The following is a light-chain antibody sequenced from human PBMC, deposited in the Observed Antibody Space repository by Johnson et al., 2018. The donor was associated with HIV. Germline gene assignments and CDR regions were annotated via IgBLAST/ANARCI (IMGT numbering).Light chain of an antibody. J-gene: IGLJ1*01. CDR2: ENN. CDR3: ASWDRSLTVGTV. V-gene: IGLV1-51*02. Sequence: VLTQPPSVSAAPGQRVTISCSGSSSNIGTNFVSWYQQFPGAAPKLLIYENNKRPSGIPDRFSGSKSGTSATLDITGLQTGDEAEYYCASWDRSLTVGTVFGPGTRVTVL. CDR1: SSNIGTNF.